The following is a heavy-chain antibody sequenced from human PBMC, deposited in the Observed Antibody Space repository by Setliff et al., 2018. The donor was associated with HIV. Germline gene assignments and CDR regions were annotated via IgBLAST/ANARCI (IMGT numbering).Heavy chain of an antibody. J-gene: IGHJ4*02. CDR1: AGSIRSSTYY. Sequence: PSETLSLTCTVSAGSIRSSTYYWAWIRQPPGKGLEWIGTIYYSGSSYYNPSLKSRVTISVDTSAKQFSLKLSSVTAADTAVYYCARNTFGSDSERLDSWGQGTLVTVS. CDR3: ARNTFGSDSERLDS. CDR2: IYYSGSS. V-gene: IGHV4-39*07. D-gene: IGHD3-3*01.